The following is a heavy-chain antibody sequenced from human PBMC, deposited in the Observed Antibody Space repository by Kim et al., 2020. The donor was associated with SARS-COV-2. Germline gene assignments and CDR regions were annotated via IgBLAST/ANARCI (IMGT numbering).Heavy chain of an antibody. V-gene: IGHV4-38-2*02. CDR3: SARPLHSSGYFYS. CDR1: DSSVSSPYY. CDR2: AHHGGST. Sequence: SETLSLTCTVSDSSVSSPYYWGWIRQPPGKGLEYVALAHHGGSTYFNPSLKSRVTISIDTSKNQVSLSLASATAADTAIYFCSARPLHSSGYFYSWGQG. J-gene: IGHJ4*02. D-gene: IGHD6-19*01.